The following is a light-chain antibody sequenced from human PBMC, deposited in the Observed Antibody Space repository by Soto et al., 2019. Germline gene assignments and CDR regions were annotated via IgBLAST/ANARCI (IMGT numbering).Light chain of an antibody. V-gene: IGKV3-15*01. Sequence: EIAMTQPPATLSVSPGERATLSCRASQSVSSNLAWYQQKPGQAPRLLIYGASTRATGIPARFSGSGSGTEFTLTISSLQSEDFAVYYCQQYNNWPPWTFGQGTKVDIK. CDR3: QQYNNWPPWT. J-gene: IGKJ1*01. CDR1: QSVSSN. CDR2: GAS.